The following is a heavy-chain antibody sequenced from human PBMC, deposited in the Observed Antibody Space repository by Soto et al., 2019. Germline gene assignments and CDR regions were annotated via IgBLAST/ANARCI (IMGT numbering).Heavy chain of an antibody. D-gene: IGHD6-19*01. J-gene: IGHJ6*03. CDR2: ISAYNGNT. Sequence: ASVNVSCKASGYTFTSYGISWVRQAPGQGLEWMGWISAYNGNTNYAQKLQGRVTMTTDTSTSTAYMELRSLRSNDTAVYYCARVTSSFPNYYYYMDVWGKGTTVTVSS. V-gene: IGHV1-18*01. CDR3: ARVTSSFPNYYYYMDV. CDR1: GYTFTSYG.